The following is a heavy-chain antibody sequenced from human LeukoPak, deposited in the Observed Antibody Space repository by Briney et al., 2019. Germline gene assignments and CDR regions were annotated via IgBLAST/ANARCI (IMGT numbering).Heavy chain of an antibody. CDR3: ARGGVVVPAAAKGFDP. CDR1: GGSFSGYY. D-gene: IGHD2-2*01. CDR2: INHSGST. V-gene: IGHV4-34*01. Sequence: PSETLSLTCAVYGGSFSGYYWSWIRQPPGKGLEWIGEINHSGSTNYNPSLKSRVTISVDTSKNQFSLKLSSVTAADTAVYYCARGGVVVPAAAKGFDPWGQGTLVTVSS. J-gene: IGHJ5*02.